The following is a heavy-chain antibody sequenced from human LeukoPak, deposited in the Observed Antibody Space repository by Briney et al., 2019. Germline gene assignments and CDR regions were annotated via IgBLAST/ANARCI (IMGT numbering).Heavy chain of an antibody. Sequence: GGSLRLSCAASGFTFSSYWMNWARQAPGKGLEWVSYIKSSGSPIYYADSVKGRFTVSRDNAKDSLYLQMNSLRAEDTAVYYCARDLDYYESVGYYGYWGQGTLVTVSS. CDR2: IKSSGSPI. CDR3: ARDLDYYESVGYYGY. D-gene: IGHD3-22*01. CDR1: GFTFSSYW. J-gene: IGHJ4*02. V-gene: IGHV3-48*04.